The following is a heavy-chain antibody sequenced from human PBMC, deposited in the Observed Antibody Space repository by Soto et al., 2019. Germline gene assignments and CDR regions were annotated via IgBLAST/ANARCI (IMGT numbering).Heavy chain of an antibody. D-gene: IGHD2-8*02. Sequence: ASVKVSCKASGYTFTSYDINWVRQATGQGLEWMGWMNPNSGNTGYAQKFQGRVTRTRNTSISTAYMELSSLRSEDTAVYYCAGSPGRNYYYYYYMDVWGKGTTVTVSS. V-gene: IGHV1-8*01. CDR1: GYTFTSYD. CDR3: AGSPGRNYYYYYYMDV. J-gene: IGHJ6*03. CDR2: MNPNSGNT.